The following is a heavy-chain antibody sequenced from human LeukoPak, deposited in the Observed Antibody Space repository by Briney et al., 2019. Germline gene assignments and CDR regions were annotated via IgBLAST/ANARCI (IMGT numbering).Heavy chain of an antibody. CDR3: TSNQKRYDYGDYYDRDYYYYYMDV. CDR1: GFTFSSYS. J-gene: IGHJ6*03. D-gene: IGHD4-17*01. CDR2: IRSKAYGGTT. Sequence: GGSLRLSCAASGFTFSSYSMNWVRQAPGKGLEWVGFIRSKAYGGTTDYAASVNGRFTISRDDSKSIAYLQMNSLKTEDTAVYYCTSNQKRYDYGDYYDRDYYYYYMDVWGKGTTVTISS. V-gene: IGHV3-49*04.